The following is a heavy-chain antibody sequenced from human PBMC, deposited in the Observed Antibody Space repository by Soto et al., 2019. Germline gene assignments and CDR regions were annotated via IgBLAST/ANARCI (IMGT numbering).Heavy chain of an antibody. Sequence: EVQLVESGGGLVQPGGSLRLSCAASGFTFSLYSMSWVRQAPGKGLEWVSYISRSSTGIHYADSVKGRFTISRDDATNSMHLHMNSLRDGDTAVYCCARAVTWGLDVWGQGTTVSISS. D-gene: IGHD3-10*01. CDR2: ISRSSTGI. J-gene: IGHJ6*02. V-gene: IGHV3-48*02. CDR3: ARAVTWGLDV. CDR1: GFTFSLYS.